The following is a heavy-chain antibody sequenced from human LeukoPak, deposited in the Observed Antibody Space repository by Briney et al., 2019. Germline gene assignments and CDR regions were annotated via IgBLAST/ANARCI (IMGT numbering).Heavy chain of an antibody. CDR1: GYTFTSYG. CDR2: ISAYNGNT. V-gene: IGHV1-18*01. D-gene: IGHD6-13*01. Sequence: GASVKVSCKASGYTFTSYGISWVRQAPGQGLEWMGWISAYNGNTNYAQKLQGRVTMTTDTSTSTAYMELRSLRSDGTAVYYCARDRWPSIAAAGEFDYWGQGTLVTVSS. CDR3: ARDRWPSIAAAGEFDY. J-gene: IGHJ4*02.